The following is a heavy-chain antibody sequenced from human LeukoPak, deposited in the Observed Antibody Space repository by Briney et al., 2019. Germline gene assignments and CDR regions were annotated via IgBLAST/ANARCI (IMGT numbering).Heavy chain of an antibody. J-gene: IGHJ4*02. D-gene: IGHD3-22*01. V-gene: IGHV3-7*01. CDR3: ARETRYYYDGSAYYSGYFDY. Sequence: GGSLRLSCAASGFTFSTYWMTWVRQAPGKGLEWVANIKKDGSEKYYVDSVKGRFTISRDNAKNSLYLQMNSLRAEDTAVYYCARETRYYYDGSAYYSGYFDYWGQGTLVTVSS. CDR1: GFTFSTYW. CDR2: IKKDGSEK.